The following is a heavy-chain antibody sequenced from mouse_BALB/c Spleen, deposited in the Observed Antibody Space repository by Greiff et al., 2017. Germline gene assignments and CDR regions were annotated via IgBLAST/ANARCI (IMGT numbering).Heavy chain of an antibody. J-gene: IGHJ4*01. CDR2: ISTYYGNT. Sequence: QVQLKESGPELVRPGVSVKISCKGSGYTFTDYAMHWVKQSHAKSLEWIGVISTYYGNTNYNQKFKGKATMTVDKSSSTAYMELARLTSEDSAIYYCARGIYYYGSSYDAMDYWGQGTSVTVSS. CDR3: ARGIYYYGSSYDAMDY. D-gene: IGHD1-1*01. CDR1: GYTFTDYA. V-gene: IGHV1-67*01.